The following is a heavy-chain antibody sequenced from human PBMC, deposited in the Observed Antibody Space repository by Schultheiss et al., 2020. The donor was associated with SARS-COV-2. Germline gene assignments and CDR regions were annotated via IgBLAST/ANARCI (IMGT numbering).Heavy chain of an antibody. CDR1: GFAFSSYV. D-gene: IGHD1-7*01. J-gene: IGHJ6*02. V-gene: IGHV3-74*01. Sequence: GGSLRLSCAASGFAFSSYVLHWVRRAPGKGLVWVSRINSDGSSTSYADSVKGRFTISRDNSKNTLYLQMNSLRAEDTAVYYCAKKGRRRELAYGMDVWGQGTTVTVSS. CDR2: INSDGSST. CDR3: AKKGRRRELAYGMDV.